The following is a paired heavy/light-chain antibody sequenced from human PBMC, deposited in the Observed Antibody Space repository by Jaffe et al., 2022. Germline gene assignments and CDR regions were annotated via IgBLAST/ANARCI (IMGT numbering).Heavy chain of an antibody. Sequence: EVQLVESGGGLVQPGGSLRLSCAASGFTFSSYSMNWVRQAPGKGLEWVSYISSSSSTIYYADSVKGRFTISRDNAKNSLYLQMNSLRAEDTAVYYCARVITFGGVIAPGYYYYYMDVWGKGTTVTVSS. CDR2: ISSSSSTI. CDR3: ARVITFGGVIAPGYYYYYMDV. CDR1: GFTFSSYS. V-gene: IGHV3-48*01. J-gene: IGHJ6*03. D-gene: IGHD3-16*02.
Light chain of an antibody. CDR2: GAS. Sequence: EIVLTQSPGTLSLSPGERATLSCRASQSVSSSYLAWYQQKPGQAPRLLIYGASSRATGIPDRFSGSGSGTDFTLTISRLEPEDFAVYYCQQYGSSRFTFGPGTKVDIK. CDR1: QSVSSSY. J-gene: IGKJ3*01. CDR3: QQYGSSRFT. V-gene: IGKV3-20*01.